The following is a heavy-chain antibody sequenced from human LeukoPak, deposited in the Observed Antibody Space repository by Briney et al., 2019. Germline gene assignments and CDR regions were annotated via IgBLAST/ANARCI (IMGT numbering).Heavy chain of an antibody. V-gene: IGHV1-69*06. D-gene: IGHD1-26*01. CDR3: ARVGGSYYLNYYYYMDV. CDR2: A. Sequence: ADYAQKFQGRVTITADKSTSTAYMELRSLRSDDTAVYYCARVGGSYYLNYYYYMDVWGKGTTVTISS. J-gene: IGHJ6*03.